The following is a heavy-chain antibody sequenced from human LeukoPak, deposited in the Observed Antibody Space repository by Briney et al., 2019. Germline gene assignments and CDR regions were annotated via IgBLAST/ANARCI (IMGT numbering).Heavy chain of an antibody. CDR2: MNPNSGNT. CDR3: ARGRSGYEQSYYYYYMDV. D-gene: IGHD5-12*01. J-gene: IGHJ6*03. V-gene: IGHV1-8*03. Sequence: ASVKVSCKASGYTFTSNDINWVRQATGQGLEWMGWMNPNSGNTGYAQKFQGRVTITRNTSISTAYMELSSLRSEDTAVYYCARGRSGYEQSYYYYYMDVWGKGTTVTVSS. CDR1: GYTFTSND.